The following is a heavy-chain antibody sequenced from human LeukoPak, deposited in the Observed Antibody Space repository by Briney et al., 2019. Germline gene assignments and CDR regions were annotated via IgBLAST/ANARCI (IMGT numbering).Heavy chain of an antibody. J-gene: IGHJ4*02. V-gene: IGHV1-69*04. CDR3: ARAVSTTVVTEGLIDY. Sequence: GASVKVSCKASGDTFSSYAISWVRQAPGQGLEWMGRIIPILGIANYAQKFQGRVTITADKSTSTAYMELSSLRSEDAAVYYCARAVSTTVVTEGLIDYWGQGTLVTVSS. D-gene: IGHD4-23*01. CDR1: GDTFSSYA. CDR2: IIPILGIA.